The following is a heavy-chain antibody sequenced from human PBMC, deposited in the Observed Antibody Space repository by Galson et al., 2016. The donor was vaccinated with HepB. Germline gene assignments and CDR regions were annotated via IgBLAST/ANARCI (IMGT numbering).Heavy chain of an antibody. CDR3: ARDNLSYYYDSSGYFDY. J-gene: IGHJ4*02. Sequence: SVKVSCKASGGTFSNYAFSRVRQAPGQGLEWMGGIIPIFGAANYAQKFQGRVTITADKSTSTAYMDLSSLRSEDTAVYYCARDNLSYYYDSSGYFDYWGQGTLVTVSS. CDR2: IIPIFGAA. CDR1: GGTFSNYA. V-gene: IGHV1-69*06. D-gene: IGHD3-22*01.